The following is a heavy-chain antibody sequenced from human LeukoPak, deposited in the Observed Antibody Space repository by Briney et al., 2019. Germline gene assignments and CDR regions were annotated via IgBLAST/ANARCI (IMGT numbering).Heavy chain of an antibody. J-gene: IGHJ5*02. Sequence: ASVKVSCKVSGYTLTELSMHWVRQAPGKGLEWMGGFDPEDGETIYAQKFQGRVTMTEDTSTDTAYMELSSLRSEDTAVYYCATSGVVVPAASSGNWFDPWGQGTLVTVSP. V-gene: IGHV1-24*01. CDR3: ATSGVVVPAASSGNWFDP. CDR2: FDPEDGET. CDR1: GYTLTELS. D-gene: IGHD2-2*01.